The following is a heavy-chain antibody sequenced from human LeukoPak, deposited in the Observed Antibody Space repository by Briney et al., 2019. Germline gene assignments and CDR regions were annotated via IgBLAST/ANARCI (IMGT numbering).Heavy chain of an antibody. V-gene: IGHV4-34*01. J-gene: IGHJ4*02. Sequence: PSETLSLTCAVYGGSFSGYYWSWVRQPPGKGLEWIGEINHSGSTNYNPSLKSRVTISVDTSKNQFSLKLSSVTAADTAVYYCARSVEMATEDYWGQGTLVTVSS. D-gene: IGHD5-24*01. CDR1: GGSFSGYY. CDR2: INHSGST. CDR3: ARSVEMATEDY.